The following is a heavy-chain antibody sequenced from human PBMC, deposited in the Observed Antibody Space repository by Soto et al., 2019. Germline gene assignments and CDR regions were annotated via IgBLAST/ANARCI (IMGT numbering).Heavy chain of an antibody. CDR2: IYPGDSDT. V-gene: IGHV5-51*01. CDR3: ARHGPYDILTGYSFPLDY. Sequence: GESLKISCKGSGYSFTSYWIGWVRQMPGKGLEWMGIIYPGDSDTRYSPSFQGQVTISADKSISTAYLQWSSLKASDTAMYYCARHGPYDILTGYSFPLDYWGQGTLVTV. D-gene: IGHD3-9*01. J-gene: IGHJ4*02. CDR1: GYSFTSYW.